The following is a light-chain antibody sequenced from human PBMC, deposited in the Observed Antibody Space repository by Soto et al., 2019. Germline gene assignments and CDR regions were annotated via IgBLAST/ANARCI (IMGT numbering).Light chain of an antibody. CDR3: SSYTSSITPYV. J-gene: IGLJ1*01. Sequence: QSVLTQPASVSGSPGQSITISCTGTSSDVGGYNYVSWYQQHPGKAPKLMIYDVSNRPSGVSKRYSGSKSGNTASLTISGLQAADEADYYCSSYTSSITPYVFGTGTKVTV. CDR2: DVS. V-gene: IGLV2-14*01. CDR1: SSDVGGYNY.